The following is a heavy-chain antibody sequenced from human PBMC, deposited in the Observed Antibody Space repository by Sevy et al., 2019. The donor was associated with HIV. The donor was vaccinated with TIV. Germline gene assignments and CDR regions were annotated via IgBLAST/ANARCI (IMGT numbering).Heavy chain of an antibody. V-gene: IGHV4-59*01. D-gene: IGHD3-22*01. Sequence: SETLSLTCTVSGDSISSYYWSWIRQPPGKGLEWIGYIYYSGSTNYDPSLKSLVTISVDTSKNQFPLKLSSVTAADTAVYYCARAVPYDSSGYYSVRSYWYFDLWGRCTLVTVSS. J-gene: IGHJ2*01. CDR3: ARAVPYDSSGYYSVRSYWYFDL. CDR2: IYYSGST. CDR1: GDSISSYY.